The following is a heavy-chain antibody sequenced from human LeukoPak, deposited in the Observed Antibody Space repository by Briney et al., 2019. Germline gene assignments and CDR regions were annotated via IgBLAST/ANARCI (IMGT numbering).Heavy chain of an antibody. D-gene: IGHD3-22*01. J-gene: IGHJ3*02. V-gene: IGHV4-30-4*01. CDR1: GGSISSGDYY. Sequence: PSETLSLTCTVSGGSISSGDYYWSWIRQPPGKGLEWIGYIYYSGSTYYNPSLKSRVTISVDTSKNQFSLKLSSVTDADTAVYYCARGDPDYYDSSGYTFDIWGQGTMVTVSS. CDR3: ARGDPDYYDSSGYTFDI. CDR2: IYYSGST.